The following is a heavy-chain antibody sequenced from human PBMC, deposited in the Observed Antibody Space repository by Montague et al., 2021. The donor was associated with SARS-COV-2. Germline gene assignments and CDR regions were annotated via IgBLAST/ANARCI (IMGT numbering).Heavy chain of an antibody. CDR3: ARDLGLVPAMVYYYYGMDV. CDR2: ISTSSGTI. Sequence: SLRLSCAASGFTFSSYSMNWVRQAPGKGLEWVSYISTSSGTIYYSDSXKGRFTISRDNAKNSLYLQMNSPRDEDTAVYYCARDLGLVPAMVYYYYGMDVWGQGTTVTVSS. V-gene: IGHV3-48*02. CDR1: GFTFSSYS. J-gene: IGHJ6*02. D-gene: IGHD5-18*01.